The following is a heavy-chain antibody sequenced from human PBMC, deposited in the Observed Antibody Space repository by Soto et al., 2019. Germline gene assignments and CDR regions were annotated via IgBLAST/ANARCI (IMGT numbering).Heavy chain of an antibody. CDR2: VYHGVTA. D-gene: IGHD3-3*01. CDR1: GFSISSAYY. Sequence: SETLSLTCAVSGFSISSAYYWGWIRQPPGKGLDWIGTVYHGVTAFYNPSLRSRVTISVDTSKNQFSLKLTSVTAAETAVYYCVSNDFWSGYYLDYWGQGTLVTVSS. J-gene: IGHJ4*02. CDR3: VSNDFWSGYYLDY. V-gene: IGHV4-38-2*01.